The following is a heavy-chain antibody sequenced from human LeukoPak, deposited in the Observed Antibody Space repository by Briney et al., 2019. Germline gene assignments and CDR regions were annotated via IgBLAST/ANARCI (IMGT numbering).Heavy chain of an antibody. CDR3: ARLLRGGSSWGYYFDY. CDR2: IYTSGST. Sequence: SETLSLTCTVSGGSISSYYWSWIRQPAGKGLEWIGRIYTSGSTNYNPSLKSRVTMSVDTSKNQFSLKLSSVTAADTAVYYCARLLRGGSSWGYYFDYWGQGTLVTVSS. V-gene: IGHV4-4*07. CDR1: GGSISSYY. D-gene: IGHD6-6*01. J-gene: IGHJ4*02.